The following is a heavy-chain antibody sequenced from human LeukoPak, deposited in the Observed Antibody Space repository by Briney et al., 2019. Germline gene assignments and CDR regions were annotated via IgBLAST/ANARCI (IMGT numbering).Heavy chain of an antibody. J-gene: IGHJ5*02. CDR3: ARVVVVAVRGDWFDP. V-gene: IGHV4-59*01. CDR1: GGSISSYY. CDR2: IYYSGST. D-gene: IGHD2-15*01. Sequence: SETLSLTCTVSGGSISSYYWSWIRQPPGKGLEWIGYIYYSGSTNYNPSLKSRVTISVDTSKNQFSLKLSSVTAADTAVYYCARVVVVAVRGDWFDPWGQGTLVTVSS.